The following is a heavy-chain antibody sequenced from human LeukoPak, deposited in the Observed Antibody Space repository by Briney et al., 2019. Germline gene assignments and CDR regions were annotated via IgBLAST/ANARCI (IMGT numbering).Heavy chain of an antibody. V-gene: IGHV4-4*02. D-gene: IGHD6-25*01. Sequence: ASETLSLTCGVSGGSVSSTNWWTWIRRPPGKGLEWIGEFHLDGRTNFNPSLKTRLTMSVDLSQNHVSLKLTSVTAADTAVYYCAREGGFYRPLDYSGQGTLVTVSS. J-gene: IGHJ4*02. CDR3: AREGGFYRPLDY. CDR1: GGSVSSTNW. CDR2: FHLDGRT.